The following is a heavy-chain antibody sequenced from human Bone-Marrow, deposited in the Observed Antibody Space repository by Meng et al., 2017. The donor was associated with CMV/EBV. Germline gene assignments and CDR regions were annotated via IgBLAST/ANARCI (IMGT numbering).Heavy chain of an antibody. D-gene: IGHD3-3*01. J-gene: IGHJ4*02. CDR2: IYHSGST. V-gene: IGHV4-4*02. CDR1: GGSISSSNW. Sequence: SETLSLTCAVSGGSISSSNWWSWVRQPPGKGLEWIGEIYHSGSTNYNSSLKSRVTISVDKSKNQFSLKLSSVTAADTAVYYCATASNYDFWSGYYTHYFDYWGQGTLVTVSS. CDR3: ATASNYDFWSGYYTHYFDY.